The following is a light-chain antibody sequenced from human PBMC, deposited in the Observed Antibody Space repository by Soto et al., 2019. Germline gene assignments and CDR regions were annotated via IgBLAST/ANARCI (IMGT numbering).Light chain of an antibody. Sequence: DIQMTQSPSTLSASVRDRVTITCRASQSISIWLAWYQQKPGKAPKLLIYKASSLESGVPSRFSGSGSGTEFTLTISSLQPDDFATYYCQQYNGYPWTFGQGTKVDFK. V-gene: IGKV1-5*03. J-gene: IGKJ1*01. CDR2: KAS. CDR1: QSISIW. CDR3: QQYNGYPWT.